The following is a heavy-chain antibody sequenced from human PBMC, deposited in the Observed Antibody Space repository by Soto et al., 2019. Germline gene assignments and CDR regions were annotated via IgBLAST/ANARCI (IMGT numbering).Heavy chain of an antibody. CDR1: GGTFSSYT. V-gene: IGHV1-69*02. CDR3: ARNPAAYYYYMDV. CDR2: IIPILGIA. Sequence: ASVKVSCKASGGTFSSYTISWVRQAPGQGLEWMGRIIPILGIANYAQKFQGRVTITADKSTSTAYMELSSLRSEDTAVYYCARNPAAYYYYMDVWGKGTTVTVSS. J-gene: IGHJ6*03. D-gene: IGHD6-13*01.